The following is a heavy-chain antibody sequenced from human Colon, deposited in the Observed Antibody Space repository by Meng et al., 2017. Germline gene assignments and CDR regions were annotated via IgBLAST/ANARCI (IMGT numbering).Heavy chain of an antibody. CDR2: INHSGST. CDR1: GGSFSDYF. Sequence: SETLSLTCAVYGGSFSDYFWTWIRQPPGKGLEWTGEINHSGSTYYNPSLKSRVTMSEDSSKTQFSLKLTSVTAADTAVYYCAMRIPQYWPDGSCYSGLSFWGQGTLVTVSS. CDR3: AMRIPQYWPDGSCYSGLSF. J-gene: IGHJ4*02. D-gene: IGHD2-15*01. V-gene: IGHV4-34*01.